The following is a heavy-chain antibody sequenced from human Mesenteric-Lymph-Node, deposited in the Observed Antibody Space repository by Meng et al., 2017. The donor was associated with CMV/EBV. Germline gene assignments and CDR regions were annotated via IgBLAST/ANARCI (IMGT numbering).Heavy chain of an antibody. J-gene: IGHJ6*02. CDR1: GFTFSSYS. D-gene: IGHD2-15*01. CDR2: ISRDSSYI. Sequence: GESLKISCAASGFTFSSYSMNWVRQAPGQGLEWVSSISRDSSYIYQADSVEGRFTISRDNAKNSLYLEMNSLRAEDTAVYYCAREGYCSGDTCFPAYYYGMDVWGPGTTVTVSS. CDR3: AREGYCSGDTCFPAYYYGMDV. V-gene: IGHV3-21*01.